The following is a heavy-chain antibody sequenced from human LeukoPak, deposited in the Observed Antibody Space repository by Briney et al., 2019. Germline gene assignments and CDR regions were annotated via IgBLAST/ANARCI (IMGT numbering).Heavy chain of an antibody. CDR2: ISWNSGSI. Sequence: GRSLRLSCAASGFTFDDYAMHWVRQAPGKGLEWVSGISWNSGSIGYADSVKGRFTISRDNAKNSLYLQMNSLRAEDTAVYYCARGYYDSSGYARLDYWGQGTLVTVSS. J-gene: IGHJ4*02. CDR1: GFTFDDYA. CDR3: ARGYYDSSGYARLDY. D-gene: IGHD3-22*01. V-gene: IGHV3-9*01.